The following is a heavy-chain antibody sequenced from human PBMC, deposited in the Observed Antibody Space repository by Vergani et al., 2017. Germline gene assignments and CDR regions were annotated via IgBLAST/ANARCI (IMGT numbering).Heavy chain of an antibody. D-gene: IGHD3-10*01. J-gene: IGHJ5*02. CDR2: MYHSGST. CDR3: GRVADFYGLGSRLLDL. Sequence: QVRLQESGPGLVQPSETLSLTCSVSGGSMSGYYWSWIRQPPGKELEWIGYMYHSGSTNYNPSLETRVTISGDTSKNQFSLKLNSVTAADTAVYYCGRVADFYGLGSRLLDLWGQGILVTVSS. CDR1: GGSMSGYY. V-gene: IGHV4-59*01.